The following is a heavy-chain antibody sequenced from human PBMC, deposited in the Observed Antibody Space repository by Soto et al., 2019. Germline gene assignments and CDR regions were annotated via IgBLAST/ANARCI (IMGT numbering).Heavy chain of an antibody. CDR3: AIIPPIEVAGPDY. D-gene: IGHD6-19*01. V-gene: IGHV4-39*02. CDR2: IGDDARA. J-gene: IGHJ4*02. CDR1: GGSISSGDYY. Sequence: PSETLSLTCTVSGGSISSGDYYWSWIRQPPGKGLEWIGSIGDDARAYYNPSLSGRATISVDTSKNRFSLSLNSVTAADTAVYYCAIIPPIEVAGPDYWGRGILVTVSS.